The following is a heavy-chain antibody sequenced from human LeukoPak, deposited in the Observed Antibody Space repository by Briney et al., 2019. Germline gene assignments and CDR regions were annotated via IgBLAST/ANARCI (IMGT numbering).Heavy chain of an antibody. V-gene: IGHV3-23*01. CDR3: AKDLGFTVTTPFDY. CDR2: ISGSGGST. J-gene: IGHJ4*02. CDR1: GFTFSSYG. Sequence: GGSLRLSCAASGFTFSSYGMSWVRQAPGKGLEWVSAISGSGGSTYYADSVKGRFTISRDNSKNTLYLQMNSLRAEDTAVYYCAKDLGFTVTTPFDYWGQGTLVTVSS. D-gene: IGHD4-17*01.